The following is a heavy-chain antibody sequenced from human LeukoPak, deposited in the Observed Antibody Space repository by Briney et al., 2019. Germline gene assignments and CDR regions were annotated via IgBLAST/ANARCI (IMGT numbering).Heavy chain of an antibody. Sequence: PGGSLRLSCAASGFTFSSYSMNWVRRAPGKGLEWVSSISSSSSYIYYADSVKGRFTISRDNAKNSLYLQMNSLRAEDTAMYYCARLTVTSPYYFDYWGQGTLVTVSS. CDR2: ISSSSSYI. D-gene: IGHD4-11*01. CDR3: ARLTVTSPYYFDY. V-gene: IGHV3-21*01. CDR1: GFTFSSYS. J-gene: IGHJ4*02.